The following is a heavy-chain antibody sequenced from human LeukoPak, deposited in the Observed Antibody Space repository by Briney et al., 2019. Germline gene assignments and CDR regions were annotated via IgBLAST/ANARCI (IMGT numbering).Heavy chain of an antibody. J-gene: IGHJ4*02. D-gene: IGHD5/OR15-5a*01. V-gene: IGHV3-23*01. CDR2: ISSSGGST. Sequence: PGGSLRLSCAASGFIFSTNIMSWVRQAPGKGLEWVSSISSSGGSTYYADSVKGRFTISRDNPKNTLYLQVNSLRAEDTAVYYCAKAAVYHDSCPDSWGQGTLVTVSS. CDR1: GFIFSTNI. CDR3: AKAAVYHDSCPDS.